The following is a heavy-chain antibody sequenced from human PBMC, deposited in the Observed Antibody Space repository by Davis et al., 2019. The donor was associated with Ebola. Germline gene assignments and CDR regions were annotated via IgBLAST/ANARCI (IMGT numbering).Heavy chain of an antibody. V-gene: IGHV3-69-1*01. Sequence: PGGSLRLSCAASGLTVSSDSMRWVRQAPGKGLEWVSYINSGSTTHYADSVKGRFTISRDSARNSVYLQLNSLRPEDTALYYCARAPAGRWQWPATACDYWGRGTLVTVSS. D-gene: IGHD6-19*01. CDR1: GLTVSSDS. CDR3: ARAPAGRWQWPATACDY. J-gene: IGHJ4*02. CDR2: INSGSTT.